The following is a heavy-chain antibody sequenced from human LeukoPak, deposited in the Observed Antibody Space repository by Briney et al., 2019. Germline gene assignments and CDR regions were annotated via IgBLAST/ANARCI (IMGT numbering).Heavy chain of an antibody. J-gene: IGHJ4*02. CDR3: AKSLNGWLRPSDY. V-gene: IGHV3-30*02. CDR1: GFTFSSYG. Sequence: PGRSLRLSCAASGFTFSSYGMHWVRQAPGKGLEWVAFIRYDGSNKYYADSVKGRFTISRDNSKNTLYLQMNSLRAEDTAVYYCAKSLNGWLRPSDYWGQGTLVTVSS. D-gene: IGHD5-12*01. CDR2: IRYDGSNK.